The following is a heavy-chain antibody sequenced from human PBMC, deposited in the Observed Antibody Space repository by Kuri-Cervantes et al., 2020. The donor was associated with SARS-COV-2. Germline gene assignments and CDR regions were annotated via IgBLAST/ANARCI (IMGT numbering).Heavy chain of an antibody. CDR1: GFTFSSYG. V-gene: IGHV3-33*01. J-gene: IGHJ3*02. D-gene: IGHD6-13*01. Sequence: GGSLRLSCAASGFTFSSYGMHWVRQAPGKGLGWVAVIWYDGSNKYYADSVKGRFTISRDNSKNTLYLQMNSLRAEDAAVYYCARTKYNNSWYEYAFDIWGQGTMVTVSS. CDR2: IWYDGSNK. CDR3: ARTKYNNSWYEYAFDI.